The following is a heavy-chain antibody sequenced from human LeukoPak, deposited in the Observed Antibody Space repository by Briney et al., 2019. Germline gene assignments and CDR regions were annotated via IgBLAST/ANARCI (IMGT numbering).Heavy chain of an antibody. CDR1: GFTFTSYA. CDR2: ISGSGGST. V-gene: IGHV3-23*01. D-gene: IGHD3-10*01. J-gene: IGHJ5*02. CDR3: AKGELYYGSGRGDYNWFDP. Sequence: PGGSLRLSCAASGFTFTSYAMSWVRRAPGKGLEWVSAISGSGGSTYYADSVKGRFTISRDNSKSTLYLQMNSLRADDTAVYYCAKGELYYGSGRGDYNWFDPWGQGTLVTVSS.